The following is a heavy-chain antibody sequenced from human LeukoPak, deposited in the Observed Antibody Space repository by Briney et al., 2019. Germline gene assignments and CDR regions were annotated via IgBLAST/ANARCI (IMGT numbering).Heavy chain of an antibody. CDR3: ASPQMVHF. Sequence: GESLKISCKGSGYRFTTNWIGWVRQMPGKGLEWMGIIYPGDSDTRYSPSFQGQVTISADKTISTAYLQWSSLKASDTAMYYCASPQMVHFWGQGTLVTVSS. CDR2: IYPGDSDT. J-gene: IGHJ4*02. CDR1: GYRFTTNW. D-gene: IGHD3-10*01. V-gene: IGHV5-51*01.